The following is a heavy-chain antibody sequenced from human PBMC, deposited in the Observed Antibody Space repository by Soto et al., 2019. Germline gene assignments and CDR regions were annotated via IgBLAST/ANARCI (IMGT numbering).Heavy chain of an antibody. J-gene: IGHJ6*02. D-gene: IGHD3-3*02. CDR1: GYTFTTYY. CDR3: ARALAPFYYYYGMDV. V-gene: IGHV1-46*01. CDR2: LIPSGGST. Sequence: ASVKVSCKASGYTFTTYYMHWVRQAPGQGREWMGTLIPSGGSTSYAQKFQGRVTMTRDTSTSTAYMELSSLTSEDTAVYYCARALAPFYYYYGMDVWGQGTTVTVSS.